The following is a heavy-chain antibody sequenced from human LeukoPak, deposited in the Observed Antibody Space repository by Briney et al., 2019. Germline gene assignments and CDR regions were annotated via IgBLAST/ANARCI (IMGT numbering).Heavy chain of an antibody. CDR2: LNTGNGDT. Sequence: ASVTVSCTASGYTFTNYAIHWVRQAPGQGLEWMGWLNTGNGDTKYSQQFQDRVTIIRDTSANTAYMELSSLRSEDTAVYYCAREGDYDFWSGYYNPRGFDYWGQGTLVTVSS. V-gene: IGHV1-3*04. CDR3: AREGDYDFWSGYYNPRGFDY. CDR1: GYTFTNYA. D-gene: IGHD3-3*01. J-gene: IGHJ4*02.